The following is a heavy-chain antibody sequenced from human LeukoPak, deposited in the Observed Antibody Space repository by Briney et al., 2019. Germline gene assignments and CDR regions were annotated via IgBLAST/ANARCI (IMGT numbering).Heavy chain of an antibody. CDR1: GYTFTSYD. D-gene: IGHD3-10*01. Sequence: VASVKVSCMASGYTFTSYDINWVRQATGQGLEWMGWMNPNSGDTGYPQKFQGRVTMTRDTSITTAYMELSSLRSEDTAVYYCARSGFGSGISFDLWGQGTLVTVSS. CDR2: MNPNSGDT. J-gene: IGHJ5*02. CDR3: ARSGFGSGISFDL. V-gene: IGHV1-8*01.